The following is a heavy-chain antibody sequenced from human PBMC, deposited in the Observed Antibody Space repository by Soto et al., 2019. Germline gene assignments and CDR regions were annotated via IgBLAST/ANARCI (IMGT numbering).Heavy chain of an antibody. Sequence: SETLSLTCTVSGGSISSYYWSWIRQPPGKGLEWIGYIYYSGSTNYNPSLKSRVTISVDTSKNQFSLKLSSVTAADTAVYYCASFQGDSSGWFSNDAFDIWGQGTMVTVSS. J-gene: IGHJ3*02. V-gene: IGHV4-59*01. D-gene: IGHD6-19*01. CDR2: IYYSGST. CDR1: GGSISSYY. CDR3: ASFQGDSSGWFSNDAFDI.